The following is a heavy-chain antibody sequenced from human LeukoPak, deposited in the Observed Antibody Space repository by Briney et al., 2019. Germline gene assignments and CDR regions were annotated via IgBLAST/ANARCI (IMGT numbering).Heavy chain of an antibody. J-gene: IGHJ5*02. CDR1: GGTFSSYA. V-gene: IGHV1-69*06. CDR2: IIPIFGTA. D-gene: IGHD4-11*01. Sequence: SVKVSCKASGGTFSSYAISWVRQAPGQALEWMGGIIPIFGTANYAQKFQGRVTITADKSTSTAYMELSSLRSEDTAVYYCARADYSLNWFDPWGQGTLVTVSS. CDR3: ARADYSLNWFDP.